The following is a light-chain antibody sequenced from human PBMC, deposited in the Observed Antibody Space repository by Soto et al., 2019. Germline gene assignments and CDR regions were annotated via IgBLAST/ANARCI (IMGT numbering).Light chain of an antibody. CDR1: SGSIASNY. J-gene: IGLJ2*01. CDR2: EGN. CDR3: QSYDTTTHVV. V-gene: IGLV6-57*04. Sequence: NFMLTQPHSVSESPGKTVTISCTRSSGSIASNYVQWYQQRPGSAPTIVIYEGNQRPSGVPDRFSGSIDSSSNSASLTISGLKTEDEADYYCQSYDTTTHVVFGGGTQLT.